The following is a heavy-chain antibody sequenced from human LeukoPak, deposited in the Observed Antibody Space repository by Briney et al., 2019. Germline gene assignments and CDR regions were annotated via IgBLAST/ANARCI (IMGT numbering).Heavy chain of an antibody. V-gene: IGHV3-21*01. J-gene: IGHJ4*02. CDR2: ISSSSSYI. D-gene: IGHD2-21*02. Sequence: GGSLRLSCAASGFTFSSYSMNWVRQAPGKGLEWVSSISSSSSYIYSADSVKGRFTISRDNAKNSLYLQMNSLRAEDTAVYYCAKEILCGGDRAYLDYWGQGTLVTVSS. CDR3: AKEILCGGDRAYLDY. CDR1: GFTFSSYS.